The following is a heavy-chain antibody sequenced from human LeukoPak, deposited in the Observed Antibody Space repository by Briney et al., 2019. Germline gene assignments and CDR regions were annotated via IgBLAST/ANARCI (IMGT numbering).Heavy chain of an antibody. Sequence: GSLSLSCAASGFTFSSSGMHWVRQAPGKGLEGVAFILDDGNNKYYADSVKGRFTISRDNSKNTLYLQMKSLRAEDTAVYYCANRSRYCSGSSCLYYYYYMDVWGKGTTVTVSS. CDR3: ANRSRYCSGSSCLYYYYYMDV. CDR1: GFTFSSSG. J-gene: IGHJ6*03. D-gene: IGHD2-15*01. V-gene: IGHV3-30*02. CDR2: ILDDGNNK.